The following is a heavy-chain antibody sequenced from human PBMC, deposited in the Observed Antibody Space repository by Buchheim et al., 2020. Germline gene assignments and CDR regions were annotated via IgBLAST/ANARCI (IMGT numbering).Heavy chain of an antibody. V-gene: IGHV3-21*02. CDR2: ISCGSSYI. D-gene: IGHD3-22*01. CDR3: ARDYYDSSGPRGPDY. CDR1: GFTFSTYR. Sequence: EVQLVESGGGLVKPGGSLRLSCAASGFTFSTYRMNWVRQAPGKGLELVSSISCGSSYIDYADSVKGRFTISRANAKNSLYLQMNSRTADDTAVYYCARDYYDSSGPRGPDYGGQGTL. J-gene: IGHJ4*02.